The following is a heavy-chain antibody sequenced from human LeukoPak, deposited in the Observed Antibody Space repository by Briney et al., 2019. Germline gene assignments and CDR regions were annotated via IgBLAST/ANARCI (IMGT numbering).Heavy chain of an antibody. D-gene: IGHD2/OR15-2a*01. Sequence: SETLSLTCTVSGASVSSDYWSWIRQSPVKGLEWIGYIYHSGHTMSNPSLKSRVSLSLDTSNNQFSLKLSSVTAADTAVYYCARHPFQYPFDHWGQGTVVSVSS. J-gene: IGHJ5*02. V-gene: IGHV4-59*08. CDR3: ARHPFQYPFDH. CDR2: IYHSGHT. CDR1: GASVSSDY.